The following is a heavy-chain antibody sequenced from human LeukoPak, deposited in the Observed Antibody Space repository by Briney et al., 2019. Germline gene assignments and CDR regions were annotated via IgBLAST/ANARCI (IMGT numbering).Heavy chain of an antibody. J-gene: IGHJ6*02. CDR3: ARDLRYSYGYYYGMDV. CDR2: IYYSGST. CDR1: GGSISSSSYY. Sequence: SETLSLTCTVSGGSISSSSYYWSWIRRPPGKGLEWIGYIYYSGSTNYNPSLKSRVTISVDTSKNQFSLKLRSVTAADTAVYYCARDLRYSYGYYYGMDVWGPGTTATVSS. D-gene: IGHD5-18*01. V-gene: IGHV4-61*01.